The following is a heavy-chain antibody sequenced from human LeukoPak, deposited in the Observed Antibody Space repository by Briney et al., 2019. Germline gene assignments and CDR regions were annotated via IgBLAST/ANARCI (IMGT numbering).Heavy chain of an antibody. D-gene: IGHD3-22*01. CDR3: AREWLPPYYYYYMDV. J-gene: IGHJ6*03. CDR1: SGPISSGRYY. V-gene: IGHV4-61*02. CDR2: IYTSGST. Sequence: TLSLTCTVSSGPISSGRYYWRWIRQPAGKGREWIGRIYTSGSTNYNPSLKSRVTISVDTSKNQFSLKLSSVTAADTAVYYCAREWLPPYYYYYMDVWGKGTTVTVSS.